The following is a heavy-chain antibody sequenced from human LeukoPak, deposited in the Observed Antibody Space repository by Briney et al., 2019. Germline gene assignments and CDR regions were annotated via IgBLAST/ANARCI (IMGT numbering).Heavy chain of an antibody. CDR2: IGASHTA. J-gene: IGHJ4*02. D-gene: IGHD6-13*01. CDR3: AKGGSSSWYYFDS. Sequence: GGSLRLSCAASGFTVSPYAMSWVRQSPGKGLEWVSSIGASHTAFYADSVKGRFTISRDNSKNTLYLQMDSLRAEDTAVYYCAKGGSSSWYYFDSWSQGTLVTVSS. V-gene: IGHV3-23*01. CDR1: GFTVSPYA.